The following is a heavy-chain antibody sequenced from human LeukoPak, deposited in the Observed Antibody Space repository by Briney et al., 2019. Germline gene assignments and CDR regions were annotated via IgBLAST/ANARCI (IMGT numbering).Heavy chain of an antibody. CDR2: IYTGGST. CDR1: GFTVSSNY. D-gene: IGHD1-26*01. Sequence: GGSLRLSCAASGFTVSSNYMSWVRQAPGKGLEWVSVIYTGGSTHYAESVKGRFTISIQNSKNTLYLQMNSLRPEDTAVYYCAISGSSYYYSMDVWGQGATVTVSS. CDR3: AISGSSYYYSMDV. V-gene: IGHV3-53*04. J-gene: IGHJ6*02.